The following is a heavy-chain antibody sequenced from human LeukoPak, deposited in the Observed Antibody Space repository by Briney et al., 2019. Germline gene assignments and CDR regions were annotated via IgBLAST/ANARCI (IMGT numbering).Heavy chain of an antibody. Sequence: PGGSLRLSCAASGFTFSSYGMHWVRQAPGKGLEWVAFIRYDGSNKYYADSVKGRFTISRDNSKNTLYLQMNGLRAGDTAVYYCAKDANPYYYDSSGYQSCIDYWGQGTLVTVSS. V-gene: IGHV3-30*02. D-gene: IGHD3-22*01. CDR3: AKDANPYYYDSSGYQSCIDY. J-gene: IGHJ4*02. CDR1: GFTFSSYG. CDR2: IRYDGSNK.